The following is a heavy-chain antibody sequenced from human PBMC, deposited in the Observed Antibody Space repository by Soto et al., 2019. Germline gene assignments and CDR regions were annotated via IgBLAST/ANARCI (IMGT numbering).Heavy chain of an antibody. CDR2: ISYDGSNK. J-gene: IGHJ3*02. V-gene: IGHV3-30*18. Sequence: GGSLRLSCAASGFTFSSYGMHWVRQAPGKXLEWVAVISYDGSNKYYADSVKGRFTISRDNSKNTLYLQMNSLRAEDTAVYYCAKLTGYYYDSSGYYLGVRAFDIWGQGTMVTVSS. CDR1: GFTFSSYG. D-gene: IGHD3-22*01. CDR3: AKLTGYYYDSSGYYLGVRAFDI.